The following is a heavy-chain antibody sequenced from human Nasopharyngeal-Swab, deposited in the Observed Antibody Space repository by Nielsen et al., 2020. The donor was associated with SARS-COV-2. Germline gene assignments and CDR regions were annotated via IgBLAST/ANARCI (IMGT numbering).Heavy chain of an antibody. CDR2: ISYDGSNK. J-gene: IGHJ4*02. Sequence: GESLKISCAASGFTFSSYAMHWVRQAPGKGLECVAVISYDGSNKYYADSVKGRLTISRDNSKNTLSLQMNSLRAEDTAVYYCASSPLDSSGYYYGLDHWGQGTLVTVSS. CDR1: GFTFSSYA. V-gene: IGHV3-30-3*01. D-gene: IGHD3-22*01. CDR3: ASSPLDSSGYYYGLDH.